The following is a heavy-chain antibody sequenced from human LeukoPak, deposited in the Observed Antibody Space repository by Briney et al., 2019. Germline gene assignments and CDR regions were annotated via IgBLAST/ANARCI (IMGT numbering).Heavy chain of an antibody. V-gene: IGHV4-34*01. CDR1: GGSFSGYY. D-gene: IGHD3-10*01. CDR2: INHSGST. J-gene: IGHJ5*01. CDR3: ARKGGRYYGSGSYSSNWFDS. Sequence: SETLSLTCAVYGGSFSGYYWSWIRQPPGKGLEWIGEINHSGSTNYNPSLKSRVTISVDTSKNQFSLKLSSVTAADTAVYYCARKGGRYYGSGSYSSNWFDSWGQGTLVTVSS.